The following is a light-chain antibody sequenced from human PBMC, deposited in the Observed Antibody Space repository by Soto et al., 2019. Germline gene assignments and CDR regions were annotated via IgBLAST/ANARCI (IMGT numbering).Light chain of an antibody. CDR2: EVS. CDR3: TSFTSSSTWV. J-gene: IGLJ3*02. CDR1: YSDIGAYNY. Sequence: QSALTQPPSASGSPGQSVTIPCTGTYSDIGAYNYVSWFQQHPGKAPKLKIYEVSNRPSGVSNRFSGSKSGYTASLTISELQAEDEADYYCTSFTSSSTWVFGGGTKLTVL. V-gene: IGLV2-14*03.